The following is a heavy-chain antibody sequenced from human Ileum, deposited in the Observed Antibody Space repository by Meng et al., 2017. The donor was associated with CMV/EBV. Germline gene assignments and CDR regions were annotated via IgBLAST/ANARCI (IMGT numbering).Heavy chain of an antibody. CDR3: AKDVAVAGHFDY. J-gene: IGHJ4*02. V-gene: IGHV3-30*02. D-gene: IGHD6-19*01. CDR2: VRSDGINK. Sequence: VESGGGCVKRGGSATPLCARYGFTFKGLVMHWVRQAPGKGLELVAFVRSDGINKYYADSLKGRFVISRDDSKNTVSLQLNNLRAEDTAVYYCAKDVAVAGHFDYWGQGTLVTVSS. CDR1: GFTFKGLV.